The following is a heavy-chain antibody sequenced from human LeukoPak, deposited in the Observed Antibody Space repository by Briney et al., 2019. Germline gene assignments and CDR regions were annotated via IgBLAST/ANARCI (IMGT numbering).Heavy chain of an antibody. D-gene: IGHD5-18*01. V-gene: IGHV4-59*01. J-gene: IGHJ4*02. CDR1: GGSISSYY. CDR3: ARDSSYSYGLFDY. CDR2: IYYSGST. Sequence: SETLSLTCTVSGGSISSYYWSWIRQPPGKGLEWIGYIYYSGSTNYNPSLKSRVTISIDTSKNQFSLKLSSVTAADTAVYYCARDSSYSYGLFDYWGQGTLVTVSS.